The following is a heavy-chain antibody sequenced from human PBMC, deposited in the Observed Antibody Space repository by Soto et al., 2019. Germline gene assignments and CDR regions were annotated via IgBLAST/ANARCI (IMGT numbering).Heavy chain of an antibody. Sequence: VQLVESGGGMVQPGRSLRLSCAASGFTFSDYAMHWVRQAPGKGLEWVAVVSNDGRNTHYADSVKGRFTISRDSSKNTVSLEMTSLRAEHTAVYYCAKGGRQWLVTSDFNYWGQGALVTVSS. CDR1: GFTFSDYA. CDR3: AKGGRQWLVTSDFNY. CDR2: VSNDGRNT. V-gene: IGHV3-30*18. D-gene: IGHD6-19*01. J-gene: IGHJ4*02.